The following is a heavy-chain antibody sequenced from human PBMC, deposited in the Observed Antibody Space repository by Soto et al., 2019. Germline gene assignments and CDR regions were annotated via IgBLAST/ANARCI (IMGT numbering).Heavy chain of an antibody. V-gene: IGHV3-15*07. CDR3: TTVGVVVVAATPVLYYYYGMDV. CDR2: IKSKTDGGTT. J-gene: IGHJ6*02. D-gene: IGHD2-15*01. Sequence: EVQLVESGGGLVKPGGSLRLSCAASGFTFSNAWMNWVRQAPGKGLEWVGRIKSKTDGGTTDYAAPVKGRFTISRDDSKNTLYLQMNSLKNEDTAVYYCTTVGVVVVAATPVLYYYYGMDVWGQGTTVTVSS. CDR1: GFTFSNAW.